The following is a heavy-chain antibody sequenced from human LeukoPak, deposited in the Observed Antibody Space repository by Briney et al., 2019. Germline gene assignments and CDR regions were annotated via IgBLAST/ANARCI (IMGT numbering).Heavy chain of an antibody. J-gene: IGHJ4*02. D-gene: IGHD3-3*02. CDR2: IKHNGDEL. CDR3: ARELGTFDS. CDR1: GFTFSSYW. V-gene: IGHV3-7*01. Sequence: GGSLRLSCAASGFTFSSYWITWVRQAPGKGLEWVANIKHNGDELNYVDSVEDRFTISRDNAKNSLYLHMTGLRAEDTAVYYCARELGTFDSCGQGTLVTVSS.